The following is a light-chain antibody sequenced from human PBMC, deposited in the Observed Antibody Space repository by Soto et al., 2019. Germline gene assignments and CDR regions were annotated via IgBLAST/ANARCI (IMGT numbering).Light chain of an antibody. Sequence: DIQMTQSPSSLSASVGDRVTITCRASQSISSYLNWYQQKPGKAPKRPIFAASSLQSGVPSRFSGSGSGTEFTLTISSLQPEDFATYYCLQHNTYPFPFGQGTRLEI. CDR1: QSISSY. CDR2: AAS. J-gene: IGKJ5*01. V-gene: IGKV1-17*01. CDR3: LQHNTYPFP.